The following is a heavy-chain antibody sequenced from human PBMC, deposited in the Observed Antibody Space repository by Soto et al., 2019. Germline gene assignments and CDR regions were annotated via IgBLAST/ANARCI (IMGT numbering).Heavy chain of an antibody. V-gene: IGHV3-64*01. J-gene: IGHJ5*02. CDR3: VTRVSVTADH. D-gene: IGHD2-21*02. CDR1: GFTFSSYD. CDR2: ISSNGGTT. Sequence: EVQLAESGGGMVQPGGSLSLSCVASGFTFSSYDMHWVRQAPGKGLEYVSSISSNGGTTYYGNSVKGTFTISRDNSNNSLSPQLGTRRPEATAVYNLVTRVSVTADHRGPGALVSASS.